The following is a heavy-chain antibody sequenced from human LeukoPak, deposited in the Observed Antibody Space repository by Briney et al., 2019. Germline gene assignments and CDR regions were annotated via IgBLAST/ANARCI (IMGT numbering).Heavy chain of an antibody. D-gene: IGHD5-18*01. Sequence: GGSLRLSCAASGFTFSSYAMSWVRQAPGNGLEWVSAISGSGGSTYYADSVKGRFTISRDNSKNTLYLQMNSLRAEDTAVYYCAKDPYLGIQLWSGPDYWGQGTLVTVSS. CDR3: AKDPYLGIQLWSGPDY. CDR1: GFTFSSYA. V-gene: IGHV3-23*01. CDR2: ISGSGGST. J-gene: IGHJ4*02.